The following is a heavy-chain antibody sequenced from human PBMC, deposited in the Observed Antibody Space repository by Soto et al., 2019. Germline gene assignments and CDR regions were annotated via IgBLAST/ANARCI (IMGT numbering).Heavy chain of an antibody. D-gene: IGHD3-16*01. CDR3: AKDPRKGEVMTYGMDV. V-gene: IGHV3-21*01. CDR2: ISSSSSCI. Sequence: EVQLVESGGGVVKPGGSLRLSCAASGFTFSSYSMNWVRQAPGKGLEWGSSISSSSSCIYYADSLKGRFTISRDNAKNSLYRQMNSLRAEDTAVYYCAKDPRKGEVMTYGMDVWGQGTTVTVFS. CDR1: GFTFSSYS. J-gene: IGHJ6*02.